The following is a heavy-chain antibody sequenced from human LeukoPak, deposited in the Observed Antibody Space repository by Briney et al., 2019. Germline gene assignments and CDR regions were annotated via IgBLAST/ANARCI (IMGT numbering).Heavy chain of an antibody. CDR1: GFTFSNYG. J-gene: IGHJ4*02. D-gene: IGHD3-9*01. Sequence: GRSLRLSCAASGFTFSNYGMHWVRQAPGKGLEWVAVISDNANNEYYVDTVKGRFTISRDNAKNSLYLQMNSLRAEDTAVYYCARDQKYYDILTGYMNYYFDYWGQGTLVTVSS. V-gene: IGHV3-30*03. CDR3: ARDQKYYDILTGYMNYYFDY. CDR2: ISDNANNE.